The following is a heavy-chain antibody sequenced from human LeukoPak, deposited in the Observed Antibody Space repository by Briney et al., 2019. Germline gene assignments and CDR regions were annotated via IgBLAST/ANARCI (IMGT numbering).Heavy chain of an antibody. J-gene: IGHJ4*02. Sequence: PGGSLRLSCAASGFTFSYAMTWVRQAPGKGLEWVSATVGGRPDTYHADSVRGRFAVSRDNSMNTLYLQMNSLRVEDTAVYYCTKAPVRSCTGTFCYPFDYWGQGILVTVSS. CDR2: TVGGRPDT. CDR3: TKAPVRSCTGTFCYPFDY. CDR1: GFTFSYA. V-gene: IGHV3-23*01. D-gene: IGHD2-8*02.